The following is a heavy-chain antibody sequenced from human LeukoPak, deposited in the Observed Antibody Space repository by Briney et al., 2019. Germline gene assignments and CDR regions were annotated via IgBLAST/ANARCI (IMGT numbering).Heavy chain of an antibody. CDR3: ASRHSSSWIDY. V-gene: IGHV4-34*01. Sequence: SETLSLTCAVYGGSFSGYYWSWIRQPPGKGLEWIGEINHSGSTNYNPSLKSRVTISVDTSKNQFSLKLNSVTAADTAVYYCASRHSSSWIDYWGQGTLVTVSS. CDR2: INHSGST. D-gene: IGHD6-13*01. J-gene: IGHJ4*02. CDR1: GGSFSGYY.